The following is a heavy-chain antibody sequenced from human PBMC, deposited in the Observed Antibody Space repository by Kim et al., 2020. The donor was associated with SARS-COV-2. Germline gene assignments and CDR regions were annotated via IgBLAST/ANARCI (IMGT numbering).Heavy chain of an antibody. V-gene: IGHV3-7*01. D-gene: IGHD1-26*01. Sequence: GGSLRLSCAASGFPFISYWMSWVRQAPGKGLEWVASIKQEGSDKYYVDSVKGRFTISRENAKNSLHVQMNSLRVEDTAVYYCARVGATNLPYFYGMDVWGQGTTVIVSS. CDR2: IKQEGSDK. J-gene: IGHJ6*02. CDR1: GFPFISYW. CDR3: ARVGATNLPYFYGMDV.